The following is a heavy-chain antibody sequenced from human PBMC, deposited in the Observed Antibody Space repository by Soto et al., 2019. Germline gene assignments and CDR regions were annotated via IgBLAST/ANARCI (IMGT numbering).Heavy chain of an antibody. J-gene: IGHJ5*02. CDR1: GFTFSSYA. D-gene: IGHD1-1*01. V-gene: IGHV3-23*01. CDR2: ISAGGGNT. Sequence: EVQLLESGGGLVQPGGSLRLSCAASGFTFSSYAMSWVRQAPGKGLEWVSAISAGGGNTYYRDSVKGRFTISRDNSKNTLYLQMNSLRAEDRAVDFCAQTTASIHWFGPWGQGTLVTVSS. CDR3: AQTTASIHWFGP.